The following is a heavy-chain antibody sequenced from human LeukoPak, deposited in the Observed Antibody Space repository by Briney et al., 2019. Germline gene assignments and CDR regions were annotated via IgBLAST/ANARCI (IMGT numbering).Heavy chain of an antibody. J-gene: IGHJ4*02. CDR2: IIPIFGTA. V-gene: IGHV1-69*13. CDR3: ARLTYYYGSGSYFYFDY. D-gene: IGHD3-10*01. Sequence: SVKVSCKASGGTFSSYAISWVRQAPGQGLEWMGGIIPIFGTANYAQKFQGRVTITADESTSTAYMELSSLRSEDAAVYYCARLTYYYGSGSYFYFDYWGQGTLVTVSS. CDR1: GGTFSSYA.